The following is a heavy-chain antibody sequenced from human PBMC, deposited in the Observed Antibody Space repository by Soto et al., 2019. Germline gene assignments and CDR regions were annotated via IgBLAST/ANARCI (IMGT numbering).Heavy chain of an antibody. V-gene: IGHV3-33*01. CDR3: ARKYRDEPIDY. CDR1: GFTFSSYG. J-gene: IGHJ4*02. Sequence: GGSLRLSCAASGFTFSSYGMHWVRQAPGKGLEWVAVIWYDGSNKYYADSVKGRFTISRDNSKNTLYLQMNSLRAEDTAVYYCARKYRDEPIDYWGQGTLVTVSS. D-gene: IGHD3-10*01. CDR2: IWYDGSNK.